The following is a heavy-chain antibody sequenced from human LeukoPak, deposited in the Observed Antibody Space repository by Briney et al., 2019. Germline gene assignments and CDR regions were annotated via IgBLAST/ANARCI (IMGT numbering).Heavy chain of an antibody. CDR3: ARDGGFRSSAPDY. D-gene: IGHD3-16*01. CDR1: GCTFNNYG. Sequence: PGGSLRLSCAASGCTFNNYGMHWIRQAPGKGLEWVAFIRYDGSNKYYADSVEGRFTISRDNPKNTLYLQMNSLRAEDTAVYYCARDGGFRSSAPDYWGQGTLVTVSS. V-gene: IGHV3-30*02. J-gene: IGHJ4*02. CDR2: IRYDGSNK.